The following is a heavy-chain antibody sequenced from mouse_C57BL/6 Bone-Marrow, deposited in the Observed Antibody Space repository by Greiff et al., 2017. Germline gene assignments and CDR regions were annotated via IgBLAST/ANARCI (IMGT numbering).Heavy chain of an antibody. D-gene: IGHD2-3*01. CDR2: INPSTGGT. CDR3: AREDGYHSYWYVGG. Sequence: VQLKESGPELVKPGASVKISCKASGYSFTGYYMNWVKQSPEKSLEWIGEINPSTGGTTYNQKFKAKATLTVDKSSSTAYMQLKSLTSEDSAVFYCAREDGYHSYWYVGGRGTGAKVAVCS. J-gene: IGHJ1*03. CDR1: GYSFTGYY. V-gene: IGHV1-42*01.